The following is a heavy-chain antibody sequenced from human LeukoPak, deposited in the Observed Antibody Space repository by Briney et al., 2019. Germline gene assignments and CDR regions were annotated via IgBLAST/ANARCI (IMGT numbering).Heavy chain of an antibody. Sequence: GESLRLSCAASGFTFSSYAMSWVRQAPGKGLEWVSAISGSGGSTYYADSVKGRFTISRDNSKNTLYLQMNSLRAEDTAVYYCAKAPSSSSWNDDYWGQGTLVTVSS. D-gene: IGHD6-13*01. CDR1: GFTFSSYA. CDR3: AKAPSSSSWNDDY. CDR2: ISGSGGST. V-gene: IGHV3-23*01. J-gene: IGHJ4*02.